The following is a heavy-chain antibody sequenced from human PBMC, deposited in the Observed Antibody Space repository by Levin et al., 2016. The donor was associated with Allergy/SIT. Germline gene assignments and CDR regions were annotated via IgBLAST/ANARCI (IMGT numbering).Heavy chain of an antibody. J-gene: IGHJ6*02. CDR1: GFTFSSYW. D-gene: IGHD5-18*01. Sequence: GGSLRLSCAASGFTFSSYWMHWVRQAPGKGLVWVSRINSDGSSTSYADSVKGRFTISRDNSKNTLYLQMNSLKTEDTAVYYCTRVVPNGWIHMDVWGQGTTVSVSS. CDR3: TRVVPNGWIHMDV. V-gene: IGHV3-74*01. CDR2: INSDGSST.